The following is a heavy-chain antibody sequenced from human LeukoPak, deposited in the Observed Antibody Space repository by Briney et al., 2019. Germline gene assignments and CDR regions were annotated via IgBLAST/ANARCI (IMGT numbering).Heavy chain of an antibody. CDR2: IYTSGST. D-gene: IGHD5-18*01. J-gene: IGHJ4*02. CDR1: GGSISSGDHY. V-gene: IGHV4-61*02. Sequence: SETLSLTCTVSGGSISSGDHYWSWIRQPAGKGLEWIGRIYTSGSTNYNPSLESRVTMSVDTSKNQFSLNLSSVTAADTAIYYCARDRAADTAMVYFDYWGQGTLVTVSS. CDR3: ARDRAADTAMVYFDY.